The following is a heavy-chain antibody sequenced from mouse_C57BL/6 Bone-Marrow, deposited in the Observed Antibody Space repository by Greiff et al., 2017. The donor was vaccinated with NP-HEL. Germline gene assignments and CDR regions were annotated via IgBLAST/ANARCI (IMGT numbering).Heavy chain of an antibody. CDR2: IWSGGST. CDR1: GFSLTSYG. V-gene: IGHV2-2*01. Sequence: VKLMESGPGLVQPSQSLSITCTVSGFSLTSYGVHWVRQSPGKGLEWLGVIWSGGSTDYNAAFISRLSISKDNSKSQVFFKMNSLQADDTAIYYCARNRLGYDYDGGAMDYWGQGTSVTVSS. D-gene: IGHD2-4*01. J-gene: IGHJ4*01. CDR3: ARNRLGYDYDGGAMDY.